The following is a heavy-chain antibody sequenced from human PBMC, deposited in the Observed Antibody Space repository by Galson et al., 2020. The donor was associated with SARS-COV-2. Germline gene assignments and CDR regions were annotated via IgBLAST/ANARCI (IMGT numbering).Heavy chain of an antibody. CDR1: GYTFTGYY. CDR2: INPNSGGT. D-gene: IGHD3-9*01. CDR3: ARGLEGVYDILTGFYYYYYYMDV. Sequence: ASVKVSCKASGYTFTGYYMHWVRQAPGQGLEWMGWINPNSGGTNYAQKFQGRVTMTRDTSISTAYMELSRLRSDDTAVYYCARGLEGVYDILTGFYYYYYYMDVWGKGTTVTVSS. V-gene: IGHV1-2*02. J-gene: IGHJ6*03.